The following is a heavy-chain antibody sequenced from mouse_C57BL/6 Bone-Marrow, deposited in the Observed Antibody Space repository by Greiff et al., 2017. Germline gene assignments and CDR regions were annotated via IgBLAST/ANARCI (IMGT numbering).Heavy chain of an antibody. CDR2: INPSSGYT. D-gene: IGHD3-2*02. CDR3: ARRDSSGYPFAY. J-gene: IGHJ3*01. Sequence: QVQLQQSGAELARPGASVKMSCKASGYTFTSYTMHWVKQRPGQGLDWIGYINPSSGYTKYNQKFKDKATLTADKSSSTAYMQLSSLTSEDSAVYYCARRDSSGYPFAYWGQGTLVTVSA. V-gene: IGHV1-4*01. CDR1: GYTFTSYT.